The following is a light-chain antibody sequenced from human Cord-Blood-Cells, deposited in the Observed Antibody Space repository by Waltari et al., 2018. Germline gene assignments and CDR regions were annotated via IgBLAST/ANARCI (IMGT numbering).Light chain of an antibody. CDR3: QQSYSTPYT. J-gene: IGKJ2*01. CDR1: QSISSY. CDR2: AAS. Sequence: DIQMTQSPSSLSASVGDRVTITCRASQSISSYLNWYQPKPGKAPKLQIYAASSLQSAVPSRFSGSGSGTDFTLTISSLQPEDFATYYCQQSYSTPYTFGQGTKLEIK. V-gene: IGKV1-39*01.